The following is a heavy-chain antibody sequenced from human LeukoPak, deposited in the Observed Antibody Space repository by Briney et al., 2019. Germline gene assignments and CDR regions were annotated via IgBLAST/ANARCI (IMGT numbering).Heavy chain of an antibody. J-gene: IGHJ4*02. CDR2: IYYSGST. Sequence: NPSETLSLTCTVSGDSISSSSYYWSWIRQPPGKGLEWIGYIYYSGSTNYNPSLKSRVTISVDTSKNQFSLKLSSVTAADTAVYYCARGNDYDSNGYDYWGQGTLVTVSS. V-gene: IGHV4-61*01. CDR1: GDSISSSSYY. CDR3: ARGNDYDSNGYDY. D-gene: IGHD3-22*01.